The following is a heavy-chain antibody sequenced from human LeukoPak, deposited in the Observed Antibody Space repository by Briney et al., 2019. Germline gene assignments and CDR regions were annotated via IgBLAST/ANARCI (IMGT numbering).Heavy chain of an antibody. CDR1: GFTFSSYG. V-gene: IGHV3-33*06. CDR3: AKVSVGLEWLPRYYYYYYMDV. J-gene: IGHJ6*03. D-gene: IGHD3-3*01. CDR2: IWYDGSNK. Sequence: GGSLRLSCAASGFTFSSYGMHWVRQAPGKGLEWVAVIWYDGSNKYYADSVKGRFTISRDNSKNTLYLQMNSLRAEDTAVYYCAKVSVGLEWLPRYYYYYYMDVWGKGTTVTVSS.